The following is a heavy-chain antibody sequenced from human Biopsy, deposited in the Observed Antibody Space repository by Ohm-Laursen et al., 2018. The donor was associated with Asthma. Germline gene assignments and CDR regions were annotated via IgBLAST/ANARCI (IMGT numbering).Heavy chain of an antibody. D-gene: IGHD3-10*01. J-gene: IGHJ6*02. V-gene: IGHV1-18*01. CDR3: ARAVDYSHYYGIDV. Sequence: ASVKVSCQASGYTFNSAGITWGRQAPGQGLEWMGWISVYNGNTKVAQKLQDRVTMITDTSTSTAYMELRSLRSDDTAVYFCARAVDYSHYYGIDVWGQGTTVTVS. CDR2: ISVYNGNT. CDR1: GYTFNSAG.